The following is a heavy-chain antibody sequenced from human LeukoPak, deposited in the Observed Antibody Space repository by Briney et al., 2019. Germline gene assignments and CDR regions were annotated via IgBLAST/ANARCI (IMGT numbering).Heavy chain of an antibody. D-gene: IGHD1-26*01. J-gene: IGHJ5*02. CDR3: ASEPSEWEILSNWFDP. CDR1: GRSFSGYY. CDR2: INHSGST. V-gene: IGHV4-34*01. Sequence: SETLSLTCAVYGRSFSGYYWSCIRQPPGKGLEWIGEINHSGSTNYNPSLKSRVTISVDTSKNQFSLKLSSVTAADTAVYYCASEPSEWEILSNWFDPWGQGTLVTVSS.